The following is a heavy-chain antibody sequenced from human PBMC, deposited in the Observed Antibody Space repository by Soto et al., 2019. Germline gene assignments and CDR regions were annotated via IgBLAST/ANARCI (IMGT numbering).Heavy chain of an antibody. CDR1: GGSIITSTDY. CDR3: ARRSSFYTGSFDF. D-gene: IGHD3-3*01. CDR2: IYLSGCI. V-gene: IGHV4-39*01. Sequence: SEPLSLHCSVSGGSIITSTDYWGWIRQPPGKVLEWIGSIYLSGCIHYHPPFQSRVTISVDTSTNQLSLMLSSVTATDTAVYYCARRSSFYTGSFDFWGPGTLVTVSS. J-gene: IGHJ4*02.